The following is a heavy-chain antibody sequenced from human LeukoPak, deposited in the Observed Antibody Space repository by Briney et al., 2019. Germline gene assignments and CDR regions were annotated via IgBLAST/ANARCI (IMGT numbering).Heavy chain of an antibody. CDR2: IYYSGST. CDR1: GGSISSYY. J-gene: IGHJ5*02. CDR3: ARHRCGWCRWFDP. V-gene: IGHV4-59*01. Sequence: PSETLSLTCTVSGGSISSYYWSWIRQPPGKGLEWIGYIYYSGSTNYNPSLKSRVTISVDTSKNQFSLKLSSVTAADTAVYYCARHRCGWCRWFDPWGQGTLVTVSS. D-gene: IGHD6-19*01.